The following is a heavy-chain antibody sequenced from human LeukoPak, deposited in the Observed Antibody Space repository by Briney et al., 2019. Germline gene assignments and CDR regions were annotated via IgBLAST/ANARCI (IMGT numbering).Heavy chain of an antibody. CDR2: ISSSSSYI. D-gene: IGHD2-21*02. CDR3: VRDVWGDRDGFFEY. V-gene: IGHV3-21*01. Sequence: GGSLRLSCAASGFTFSSYSMNWVRQAPGKGLEWVSSISSSSSYIYYADSVKGRFTISRDNAKNTVYLQMNSLRAEDTAVYYCVRDVWGDRDGFFEYWGQGTLVTVSS. J-gene: IGHJ4*02. CDR1: GFTFSSYS.